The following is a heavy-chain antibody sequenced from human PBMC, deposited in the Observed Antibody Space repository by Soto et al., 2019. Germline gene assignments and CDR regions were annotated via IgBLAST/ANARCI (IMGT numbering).Heavy chain of an antibody. CDR1: GFTFSSYG. V-gene: IGHV3-30*18. CDR2: ISYDGSNK. CDR3: AKEENQDYDFWSGYPPPMDV. D-gene: IGHD3-3*01. Sequence: GSLRLSCAASGFTFSSYGMHWVRQAPGKGLEWVAVISYDGSNKYYADSVKGRFTISRDNSKNTLYLQMNSLRAEDTAVYYCAKEENQDYDFWSGYPPPMDVWGQGTTVTVSS. J-gene: IGHJ6*02.